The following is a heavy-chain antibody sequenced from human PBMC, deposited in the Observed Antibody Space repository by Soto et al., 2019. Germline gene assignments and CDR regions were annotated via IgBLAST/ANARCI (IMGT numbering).Heavy chain of an antibody. CDR1: GFTFDDYA. J-gene: IGHJ4*02. V-gene: IGHV3-9*01. D-gene: IGHD5-18*01. CDR3: AKSDGYNYGVFDY. CDR2: ISWNSGSV. Sequence: DVQLVESGGGLVQPGRSLRLSCAASGFTFDDYAMHWVRQAPGKGLEWVSGISWNSGSVDYADSVKGRFTISRDNAENSLYLQMNSLRAEDTALYYCAKSDGYNYGVFDYWGQGTLVTVSS.